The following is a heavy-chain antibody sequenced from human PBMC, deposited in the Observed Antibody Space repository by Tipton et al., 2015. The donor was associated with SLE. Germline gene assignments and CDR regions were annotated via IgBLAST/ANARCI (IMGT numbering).Heavy chain of an antibody. D-gene: IGHD6-19*01. CDR1: GFTFDTSA. J-gene: IGHJ4*02. V-gene: IGHV3-9*01. Sequence: SLRLSCSASGFTFDTSAMHWVRQSPGKGLEWVSGISWNSDRINYVDSVKGRFTISRDNAKKSLYLQMNSLRAEDTALYYCARVKYGSGSYYFDCWGQGTLVTVSS. CDR2: ISWNSDRI. CDR3: ARVKYGSGSYYFDC.